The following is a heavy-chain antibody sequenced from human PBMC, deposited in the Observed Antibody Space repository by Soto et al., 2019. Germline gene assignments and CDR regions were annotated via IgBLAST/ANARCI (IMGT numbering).Heavy chain of an antibody. V-gene: IGHV3-30*18. CDR2: TSFDGRNK. Sequence: SLRLSCVASGFTFSSCGMRWVRQAPGKGLDWVAVTSFDGRNKFYVDSVKGRFTISRDNSKNTLYLEMNSLRPEDTAVYYCAKVIWRRWRQLEPTDYRGQGTLVTVSS. CDR3: AKVIWRRWRQLEPTDY. CDR1: GFTFSSCG. J-gene: IGHJ4*02. D-gene: IGHD1-1*01.